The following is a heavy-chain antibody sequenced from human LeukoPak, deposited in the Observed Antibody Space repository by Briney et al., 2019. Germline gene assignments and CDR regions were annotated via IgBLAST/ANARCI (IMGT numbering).Heavy chain of an antibody. CDR2: IKQDGSEK. CDR1: GFTFSSYE. J-gene: IGHJ4*02. V-gene: IGHV3-7*02. Sequence: PGGSLRLSCAASGFTFSSYEMSWVRQAPGKGLEWVANIKQDGSEKYHVDSVKGRFTISRDNAKNSLYLQMNSLRAEDTAVFYCARHQGSGWQSSAYYFDYWGQ. D-gene: IGHD6-19*01. CDR3: ARHQGSGWQSSAYYFDY.